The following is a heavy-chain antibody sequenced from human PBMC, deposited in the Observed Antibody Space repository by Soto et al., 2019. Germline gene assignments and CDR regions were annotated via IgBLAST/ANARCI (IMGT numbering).Heavy chain of an antibody. Sequence: GGSLRLSCAASGFTFSSYGMHWVRQAPGKGLEWVAVISYDGSNKYYADSVKGRFTISRDNSKNTLYLQMNSLRAEDTAVYYCAKTAQPDRGGGVPAAFNYPDYWGQGTLVTVSS. D-gene: IGHD2-2*01. J-gene: IGHJ4*02. CDR2: ISYDGSNK. CDR1: GFTFSSYG. V-gene: IGHV3-30*18. CDR3: AKTAQPDRGGGVPAAFNYPDY.